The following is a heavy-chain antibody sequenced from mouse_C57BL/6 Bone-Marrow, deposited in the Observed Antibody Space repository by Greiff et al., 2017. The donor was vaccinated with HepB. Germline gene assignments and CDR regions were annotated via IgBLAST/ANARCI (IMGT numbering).Heavy chain of an antibody. V-gene: IGHV1-69*01. D-gene: IGHD3-2*02. CDR3: ARDSQASAWFAY. CDR1: GYTFTSYW. CDR2: IDPSDSYT. J-gene: IGHJ3*01. Sequence: VQLQQPGAELVMPGASVKLSCKASGYTFTSYWMHWVKQRPGQGLEWIGEIDPSDSYTNYNQKFKGKSTLTVDKSSSTAYMQLSSLTSEDSAVYYCARDSQASAWFAYWGQGTLVTVSA.